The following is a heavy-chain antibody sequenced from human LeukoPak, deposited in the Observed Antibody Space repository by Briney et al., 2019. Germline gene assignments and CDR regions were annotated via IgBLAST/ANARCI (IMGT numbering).Heavy chain of an antibody. J-gene: IGHJ5*02. D-gene: IGHD6-6*01. Sequence: SETLSLTCTVSGGSISSSSYHWGWIRQPPGKGLEWIGSIYYSGSTYYNPSLKSRVTISVDTSKNQFSLKLSSVTAADTAVYYCARKIAARGYTWFDPWGQGTLVTVSS. CDR2: IYYSGST. CDR3: ARKIAARGYTWFDP. V-gene: IGHV4-39*01. CDR1: GGSISSSSYH.